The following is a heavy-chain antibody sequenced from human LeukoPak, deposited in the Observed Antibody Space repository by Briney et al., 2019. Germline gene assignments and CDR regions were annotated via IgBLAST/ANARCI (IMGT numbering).Heavy chain of an antibody. D-gene: IGHD6-19*01. J-gene: IGHJ4*02. CDR1: GGSFSRSY. CDR3: ATSAAVAGWMGYFDY. V-gene: IGHV4-4*07. Sequence: PSETLSLTCNVSGGSFSRSYWSWIRQPAGKGLEWIGRIYTSGSTNYNPSLKSRVTMSVDTSKNQFSLKLSSVTAADTAVYYCATSAAVAGWMGYFDYWGQGTLVTVSS. CDR2: IYTSGST.